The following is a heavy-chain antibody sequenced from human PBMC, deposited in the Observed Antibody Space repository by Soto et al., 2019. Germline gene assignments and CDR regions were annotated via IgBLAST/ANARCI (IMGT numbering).Heavy chain of an antibody. J-gene: IGHJ5*02. CDR1: GDSINNSHW. Sequence: QVQLQESGPGLVQPSGTLSLTCAVSGDSINNSHWWSWVRQTPGKGLEWIGETYHSGTTNYNPSLKPRVTISIDKSKNQFSLKMNSVTAADAAVYYCAREVNSSPARGPTWFDPLRQGTLVTVSS. CDR3: AREVNSSPARGPTWFDP. D-gene: IGHD6-13*01. CDR2: TYHSGTT. V-gene: IGHV4-4*02.